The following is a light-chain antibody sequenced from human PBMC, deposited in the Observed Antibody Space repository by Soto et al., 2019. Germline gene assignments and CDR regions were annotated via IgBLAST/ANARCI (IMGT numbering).Light chain of an antibody. Sequence: QSLLTQPPSTSGAPGQRVTISCTGSSSNIRAGYDVHRYQQRQRTAPKLLLDRNSDRPSRVPDRCSGSEYGTAVSLAISVLQAEGESDYCCQYYHGSLSRCYVFGGESKVSFL. CDR2: RNS. V-gene: IGLV1-40*01. J-gene: IGLJ1*01. CDR3: QYYHGSLSRCYV. CDR1: SSNIRAGYD.